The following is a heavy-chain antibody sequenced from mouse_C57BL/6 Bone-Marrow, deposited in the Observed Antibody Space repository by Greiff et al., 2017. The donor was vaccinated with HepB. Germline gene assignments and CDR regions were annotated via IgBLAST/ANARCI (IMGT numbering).Heavy chain of an antibody. CDR1: GFNIKDDD. Sequence: EVQLQQSGAELVRPGASVKLSCTASGFNIKDDDMHWVKQRPEQGLEWIGWIDPENGDTEYASKFQGKATITTDTSSNTAYLQVSSLTSEDTAIYYCTTSLLRLTGSYYFYYWGQGTTLTVSA. CDR3: TTSLLRLTGSYYFYY. CDR2: IDPENGDT. J-gene: IGHJ2*01. V-gene: IGHV14-4*01. D-gene: IGHD1-2*01.